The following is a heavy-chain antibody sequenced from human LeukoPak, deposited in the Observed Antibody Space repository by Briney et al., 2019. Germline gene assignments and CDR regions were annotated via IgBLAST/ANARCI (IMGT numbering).Heavy chain of an antibody. J-gene: IGHJ6*03. V-gene: IGHV1-69*05. Sequence: ASVTVSFKASGGTFSSYGISWVRQAPGQGLEWMGGIIPIFGTANYAQKFQGRVTITTDESTSTAYMELSSLRSEDTAVYYCARGTTYYYYYMDVWGKGTTVTVSS. CDR1: GGTFSSYG. D-gene: IGHD1-7*01. CDR3: ARGTTYYYYYMDV. CDR2: IIPIFGTA.